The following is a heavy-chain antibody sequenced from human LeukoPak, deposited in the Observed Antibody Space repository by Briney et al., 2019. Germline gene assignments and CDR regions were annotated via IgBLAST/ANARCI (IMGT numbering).Heavy chain of an antibody. J-gene: IGHJ5*02. CDR2: VYFDRGT. Sequence: SETLSLTCTVSGGSVTSGIYHWGWIRQSPGKGLEWIGSVYFDRGTHYNPSLQSRVTISIDTSKNQFSLRLSSVTAADTALYYCARDHYYDGRGRFDPWGQGTLVTVSS. CDR1: GGSVTSGIYH. V-gene: IGHV4-39*07. D-gene: IGHD3-16*01. CDR3: ARDHYYDGRGRFDP.